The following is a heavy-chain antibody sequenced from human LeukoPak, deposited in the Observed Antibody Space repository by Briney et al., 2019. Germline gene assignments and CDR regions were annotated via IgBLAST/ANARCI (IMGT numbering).Heavy chain of an antibody. J-gene: IGHJ3*02. Sequence: ASVKVSCKASGYTFTSYAMNWVRQAPGQGLEWMGWINTNTGNPTYAQGFTGRFVFSLDTSVSTAYLQISSLKAEDTAVYYCAREATYCSSTSCYAYDAFDIWGQGTMVTVSS. CDR1: GYTFTSYA. CDR2: INTNTGNP. D-gene: IGHD2-2*01. V-gene: IGHV7-4-1*02. CDR3: AREATYCSSTSCYAYDAFDI.